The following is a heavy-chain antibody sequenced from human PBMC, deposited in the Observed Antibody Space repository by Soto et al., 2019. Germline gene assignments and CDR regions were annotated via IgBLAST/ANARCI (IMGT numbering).Heavy chain of an antibody. Sequence: QVQLVESGGGVVQPGRSLRLSCAASGFTFSSYAMHWVRQAPGKGLEWVAVISYDGSSKFYADSVKGRFTISRDNSKNTLYLPMNSRRTGVTAEYYCACSSGGDYFGLGYWGQGTLVTVSS. CDR3: ACSSGGDYFGLGY. CDR1: GFTFSSYA. CDR2: ISYDGSSK. D-gene: IGHD2-21*01. V-gene: IGHV3-30-3*01. J-gene: IGHJ4*02.